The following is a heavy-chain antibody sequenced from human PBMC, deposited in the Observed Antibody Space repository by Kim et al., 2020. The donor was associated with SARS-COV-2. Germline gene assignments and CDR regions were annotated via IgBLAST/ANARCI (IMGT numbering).Heavy chain of an antibody. J-gene: IGHJ4*02. CDR1: GGSFSGYY. CDR3: ARRQGLAAAMTDY. D-gene: IGHD6-13*01. V-gene: IGHV4-34*01. Sequence: SETLSLTCAVYGGSFSGYYWSWIRQPPGKGLEWIGEINHSGSTNYNPSLKSRVTISVDTSKNQFSLKLSSVTAADTAVYYCARRQGLAAAMTDYWGQGTLVTVSS. CDR2: INHSGST.